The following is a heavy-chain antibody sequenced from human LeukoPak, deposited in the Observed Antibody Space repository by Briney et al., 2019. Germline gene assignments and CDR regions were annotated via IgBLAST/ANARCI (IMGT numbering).Heavy chain of an antibody. V-gene: IGHV3-30-3*01. J-gene: IGHJ4*02. Sequence: PGGSLRLSCTASGFTFSNYAMLWVRQAPGKGLAWVAVTSSDGSTTYYADSVKGRFTISRDNSKNTLSLQMNSLRAEDTAVYYCAKAVTGAFDYWGQGTLVIVSS. CDR2: TSSDGSTT. CDR1: GFTFSNYA. D-gene: IGHD6-19*01. CDR3: AKAVTGAFDY.